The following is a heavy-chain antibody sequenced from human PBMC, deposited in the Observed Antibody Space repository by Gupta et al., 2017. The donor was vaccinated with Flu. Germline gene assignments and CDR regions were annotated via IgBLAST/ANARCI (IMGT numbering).Heavy chain of an antibody. V-gene: IGHV3-53*01. Sequence: FTVSSNYMSWVRQAPGKGLEWVSVIDSGGSTHYTDSVKGRFTISRDNSRNTLSLQMNSLRAEDTAVYYCARGLTGTNTLDIWGQGTMVTVSS. J-gene: IGHJ3*02. CDR2: IDSGGST. CDR1: FTVSSNY. D-gene: IGHD1-7*01. CDR3: ARGLTGTNTLDI.